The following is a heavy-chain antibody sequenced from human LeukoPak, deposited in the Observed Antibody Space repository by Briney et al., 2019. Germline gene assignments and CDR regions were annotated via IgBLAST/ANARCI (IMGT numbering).Heavy chain of an antibody. D-gene: IGHD5-12*01. CDR2: IIPIFGTA. V-gene: IGHV1-69*05. CDR1: GGTFSSYA. CDR3: ARGEGYSGYDRRGYFYYYMDV. Sequence: SVKVSCKASGGTFSSYAISWVRQAPGQGLEWMGGIIPIFGTANYAQKFQGKVTITTDESTSTAYMELSSLRSEDTAVYYCARGEGYSGYDRRGYFYYYMDVWGKGTTVTVFS. J-gene: IGHJ6*03.